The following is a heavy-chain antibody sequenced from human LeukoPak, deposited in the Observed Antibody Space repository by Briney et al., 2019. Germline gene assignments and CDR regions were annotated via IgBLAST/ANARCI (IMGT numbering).Heavy chain of an antibody. CDR1: GFAFADYA. V-gene: IGHV3-43*02. Sequence: PGGSLRLSCAASGFAFADYAIHWVRQGPGGGLGWVSLTSGDGGTTYYADSVKGRFTISRDNSKNSLFLQMNSLRTEDTALYYCAKDMVWGWYFDLWGRGTLVTVSS. J-gene: IGHJ2*01. D-gene: IGHD7-27*01. CDR2: TSGDGGTT. CDR3: AKDMVWGWYFDL.